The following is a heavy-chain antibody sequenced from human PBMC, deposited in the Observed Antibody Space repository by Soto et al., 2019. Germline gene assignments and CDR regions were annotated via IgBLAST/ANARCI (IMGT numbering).Heavy chain of an antibody. V-gene: IGHV1-2*02. CDR1: GYTFTGYY. CDR3: ARDPIGGGTPYYFDF. CDR2: INTHTGDT. Sequence: GASVKVSCKASGYTFTGYYIYWVRQAPGQGPEWMGGINTHTGDTDYAPKFPGRVTMTRDTSISTAYMELTSLRSDDTAVYYCARDPIGGGTPYYFDFWGQGTLVTVSS. D-gene: IGHD3-10*01. J-gene: IGHJ4*02.